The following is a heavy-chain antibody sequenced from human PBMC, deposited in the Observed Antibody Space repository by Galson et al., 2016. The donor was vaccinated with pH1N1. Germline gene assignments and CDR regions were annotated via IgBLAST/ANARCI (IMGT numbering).Heavy chain of an antibody. J-gene: IGHJ4*02. CDR3: AKDLGDNIWGSYRPGD. CDR1: GFAFSNYA. D-gene: IGHD3-16*02. Sequence: LRLSCAASGFAFSNYAMSWVRQAPGKGLEWVSATRGSGGTTYFADSVRGRFTVSRDHSKNTLYLQMSSLRAEDTGVYYCAKDLGDNIWGSYRPGDWGLGTLVTVSS. CDR2: TRGSGGTT. V-gene: IGHV3-23*01.